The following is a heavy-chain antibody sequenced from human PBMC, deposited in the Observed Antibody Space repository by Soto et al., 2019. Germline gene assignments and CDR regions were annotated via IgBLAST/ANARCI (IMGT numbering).Heavy chain of an antibody. Sequence: QVQLVQSGAEVHKPGSSVKVSCRATGGTFSSYAISWVRQAPGQGLEWMGGIIPIFGTANYAQKFQGRVTITAYKSTGTAYMELSSLRSEDTAVYYCARATARRWLQHKGPFDYWGQGTLVTVSS. CDR3: ARATARRWLQHKGPFDY. D-gene: IGHD5-12*01. J-gene: IGHJ4*02. CDR2: IIPIFGTA. V-gene: IGHV1-69*06. CDR1: GGTFSSYA.